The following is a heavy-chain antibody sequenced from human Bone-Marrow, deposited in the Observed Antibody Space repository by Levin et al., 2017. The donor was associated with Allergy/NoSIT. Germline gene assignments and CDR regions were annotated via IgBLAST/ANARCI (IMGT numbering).Heavy chain of an antibody. CDR3: ARGNMGSGWYAPNLRHDY. CDR1: GYTFTSYD. J-gene: IGHJ4*02. CDR2: MNPNSGNT. Sequence: GGSLRLSCKASGYTFTSYDINWVRQATGQGLEWMGWMNPNSGNTGYAQKFQGRVTMTRNTSISTAYMELSSLRSEDTAVYYCARGNMGSGWYAPNLRHDYWGQGTLVTVSS. D-gene: IGHD6-19*01. V-gene: IGHV1-8*01.